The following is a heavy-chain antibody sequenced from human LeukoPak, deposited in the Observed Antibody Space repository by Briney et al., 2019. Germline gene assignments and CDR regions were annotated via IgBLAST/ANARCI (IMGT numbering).Heavy chain of an antibody. V-gene: IGHV4-4*07. D-gene: IGHD1-14*01. CDR1: GFTFSSYS. CDR3: ARELPPKWEPTSHFDY. CDR2: VYGTGGT. Sequence: GSLRLSCAASGFTFSSYSMNWVRQPAGKRLEWIGRVYGTGGTAYNPSLKSRVTLSIDTSKRQFSLELTSVTAADTAVYYCARELPPKWEPTSHFDYWGQGILVTVSS. J-gene: IGHJ4*02.